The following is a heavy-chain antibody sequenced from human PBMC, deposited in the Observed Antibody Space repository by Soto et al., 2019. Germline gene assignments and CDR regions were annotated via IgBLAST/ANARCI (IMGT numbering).Heavy chain of an antibody. D-gene: IGHD6-19*01. CDR2: ISSSGSTI. J-gene: IGHJ4*02. Sequence: PWGSLRLSCAASGFTFSEYYMSCIRQAPWKGLEWVSYISSSGSTIYYADSVKGRFTISRDNAKNSLYLQMNSLRAEDTAVYYCVSSYSSGSFDYWGQGTLVTVSS. V-gene: IGHV3-11*01. CDR1: GFTFSEYY. CDR3: VSSYSSGSFDY.